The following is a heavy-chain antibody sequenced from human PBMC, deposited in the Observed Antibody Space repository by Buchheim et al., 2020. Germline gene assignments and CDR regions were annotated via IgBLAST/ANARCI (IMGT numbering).Heavy chain of an antibody. J-gene: IGHJ5*02. CDR1: GLTFSTYW. CDR2: IKEDGSEK. D-gene: IGHD1-1*01. CDR3: ARGRGYFYSNEDNWPDP. V-gene: IGHV3-7*01. Sequence: EVQVVESGGGLVQPGGSLRLFCAASGLTFSTYWMSWVRQAAGKGPEWVDNIKEDGSEKYYVDSVKARFSISRDNAKNSVYLQMNSLRAEDTAMYYCARGRGYFYSNEDNWPDPWGQGTL.